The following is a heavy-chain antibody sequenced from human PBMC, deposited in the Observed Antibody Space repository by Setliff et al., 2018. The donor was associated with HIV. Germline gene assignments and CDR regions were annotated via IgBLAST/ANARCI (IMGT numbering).Heavy chain of an antibody. CDR3: VRMNYGFNPPLGEYFHH. Sequence: GGSLRLSCAASGFTFSDFWMHWVRQAPGKGLEWVASISPDGVRNHCVGSVKGRFTASGDNAKSSLYLQMNSLRAEDTAVYYCVRMNYGFNPPLGEYFHHWGQGSLVTVSS. J-gene: IGHJ1*01. CDR2: ISPDGVRN. V-gene: IGHV3-7*03. D-gene: IGHD4-17*01. CDR1: GFTFSDFW.